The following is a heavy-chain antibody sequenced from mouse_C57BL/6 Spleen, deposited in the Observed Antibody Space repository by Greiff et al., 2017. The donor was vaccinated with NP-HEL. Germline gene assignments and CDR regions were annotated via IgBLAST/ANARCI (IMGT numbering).Heavy chain of an antibody. V-gene: IGHV1-81*01. Sequence: QVQLQQSGAELARPGASVKLSCKASGYTFTSYGISWVKQRTGQGLEWIGEIYPRSGNTYYNEKFKGKATLTADKSSSTAYMELRSLTSEDSAVYFWASERITTGGNWYFDVWGTGTTVTVSS. J-gene: IGHJ1*03. D-gene: IGHD1-1*01. CDR3: ASERITTGGNWYFDV. CDR2: IYPRSGNT. CDR1: GYTFTSYG.